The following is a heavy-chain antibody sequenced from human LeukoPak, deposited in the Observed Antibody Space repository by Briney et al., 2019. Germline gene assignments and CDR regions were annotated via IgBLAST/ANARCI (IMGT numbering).Heavy chain of an antibody. CDR3: ASDVHMGAFDI. CDR1: GGSISSYY. D-gene: IGHD2-21*01. V-gene: IGHV4-59*01. Sequence: MASETLSLTCTVSGGSISSYYWSWIRQPPGKGLEWIGYIYYSGSSNYNPSLKSRVTISVDTSKNQFSLKLSSVTAADTAVYYCASDVHMGAFDIWGQGTMVTVSS. CDR2: IYYSGSS. J-gene: IGHJ3*02.